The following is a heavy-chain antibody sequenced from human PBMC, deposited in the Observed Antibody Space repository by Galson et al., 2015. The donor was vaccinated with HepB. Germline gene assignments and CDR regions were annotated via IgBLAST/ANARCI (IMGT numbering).Heavy chain of an antibody. CDR2: ITGSGRTT. J-gene: IGHJ4*02. D-gene: IGHD2-21*01. CDR3: ARVTASCGSNCYSLVDY. CDR1: GFTFSTHP. Sequence: SLRLSCAASGFTFSTHPVTWIRQSPRKGLEWVSVITGSGRTTYYADSVKGRFTISRDNSQNTVYLQMFSLRAEDTAIYYCARVTASCGSNCYSLVDYWGQGTLVTVSS. V-gene: IGHV3-23*01.